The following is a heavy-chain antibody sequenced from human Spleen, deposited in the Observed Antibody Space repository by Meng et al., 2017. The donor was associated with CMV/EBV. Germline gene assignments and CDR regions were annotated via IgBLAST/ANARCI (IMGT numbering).Heavy chain of an antibody. CDR3: ARWVSGMCFDY. D-gene: IGHD1-14*01. CDR1: GYTFIDFY. J-gene: IGHJ4*02. V-gene: IGHV1-2*02. Sequence: ASVKVSCKASGYTFIDFYIHWVRQAPGQGFQWMGWINPNSGGTKYAQNFQGRVTMTRDTSISTAYMELSRLRSDDTAVYYCARWVSGMCFDYWGQGTLVTVSS. CDR2: INPNSGGT.